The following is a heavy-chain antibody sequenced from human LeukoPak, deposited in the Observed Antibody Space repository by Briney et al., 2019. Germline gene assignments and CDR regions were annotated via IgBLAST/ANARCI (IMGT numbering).Heavy chain of an antibody. CDR1: GLTFSSHW. CDR2: ITNDGSST. Sequence: GGSLRLSCAASGLTFSSHWMHWVRQAPGKGLVWVSRITNDGSSTTYADSVKGRFTISRDNAKNMLYLQVNSLRAEDTAVYYCARVGRGLWFSYWGQGTLVTVSS. CDR3: ARVGRGLWFSY. J-gene: IGHJ4*02. V-gene: IGHV3-74*01. D-gene: IGHD3-10*01.